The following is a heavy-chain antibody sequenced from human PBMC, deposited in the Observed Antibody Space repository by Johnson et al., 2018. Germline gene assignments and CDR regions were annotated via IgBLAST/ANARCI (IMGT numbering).Heavy chain of an antibody. J-gene: IGHJ6*03. Sequence: QVQLVQSGGGVVQPGRSLRLSCAASGFTFSSYGMHWVRQAPGKGLEWVAVISYDGSNKYYADSVKGRFTISRDNSKNTLYLQMNSLRAEDTAVYYCAKTFFWSGYQTYYYYYMDVWGKGTTVTVSS. CDR3: AKTFFWSGYQTYYYYYMDV. CDR1: GFTFSSYG. CDR2: ISYDGSNK. D-gene: IGHD3-3*01. V-gene: IGHV3-30*18.